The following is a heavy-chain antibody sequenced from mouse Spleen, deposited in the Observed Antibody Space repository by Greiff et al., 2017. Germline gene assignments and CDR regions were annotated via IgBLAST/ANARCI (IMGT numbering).Heavy chain of an antibody. Sequence: QVQLKQPGAELVKPGASVKLSCKASGYIFTRYWMHWLKQRPGHGLEWIGMIQPNSGSTTTNDKFKSKATLTVDKSSSTAYMQLSSLTSEDSAVYYCADGSGYFDSWGQGTTLTVSS. CDR2: IQPNSGST. V-gene: IGHV1-64*01. J-gene: IGHJ2*01. CDR3: ADGSGYFDS. CDR1: GYIFTRYW. D-gene: IGHD1-1*01.